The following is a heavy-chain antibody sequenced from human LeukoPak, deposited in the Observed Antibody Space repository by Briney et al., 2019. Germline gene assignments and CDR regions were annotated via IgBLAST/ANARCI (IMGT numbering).Heavy chain of an antibody. CDR1: GFTFSSYE. D-gene: IGHD3/OR15-3a*01. Sequence: GGSLRLSCAASGFTFSSYEMNWVRQAPGKGLEWVSYISSSGSTIYYADSVKGRFTISRDNAKRSLYLQMNSLRVEDTAVYYCAKLDVPPYFDSWGQGTLVTVSS. CDR2: ISSSGSTI. J-gene: IGHJ4*02. V-gene: IGHV3-48*03. CDR3: AKLDVPPYFDS.